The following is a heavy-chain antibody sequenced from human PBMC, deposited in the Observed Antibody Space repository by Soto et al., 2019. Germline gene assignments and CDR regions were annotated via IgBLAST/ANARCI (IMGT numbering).Heavy chain of an antibody. V-gene: IGHV3-33*01. CDR1: GFTFSSYG. CDR3: ARDKYSSPYYYGMDV. J-gene: IGHJ6*02. Sequence: GGSLRLSCAASGFTFSSYGMXWVRQAPGKGLEWVAVIWYDGSNKYYADSVKGRFTISRDNSKNTLYLQMNSLRAEDTAVYYCARDKYSSPYYYGMDVWGQGTTVTVSS. CDR2: IWYDGSNK. D-gene: IGHD6-6*01.